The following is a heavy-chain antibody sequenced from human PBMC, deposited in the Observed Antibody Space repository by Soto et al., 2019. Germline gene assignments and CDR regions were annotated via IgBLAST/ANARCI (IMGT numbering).Heavy chain of an antibody. J-gene: IGHJ5*02. Sequence: SETLSLTCAVYGGSFSGYYWSWIRQPPGKGLEWIGEINHSGSTNYNPSLKSRVTISVDTSKNQFSLKLSSVTAADTAVYYCARDNRAGYTSGNWFDPWGQGTLVT. CDR1: GGSFSGYY. D-gene: IGHD5-12*01. V-gene: IGHV4-34*01. CDR2: INHSGST. CDR3: ARDNRAGYTSGNWFDP.